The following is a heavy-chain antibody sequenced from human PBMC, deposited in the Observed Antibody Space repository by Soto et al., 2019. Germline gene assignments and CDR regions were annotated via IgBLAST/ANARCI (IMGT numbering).Heavy chain of an antibody. CDR1: GFIFDYYA. CDR2: ISASGIYT. CDR3: AKVAPTRADVGSSSYYGLEV. Sequence: VGSLRLSCAASGFIFDYYAMSWVRQAPGKGLEWVSTISASGIYTYYTDSVKGRFTISRDNSKNTLFLQMDRLTAEDTAVFYCAKVAPTRADVGSSSYYGLEVWGQGTTVTVS. D-gene: IGHD6-6*01. V-gene: IGHV3-23*01. J-gene: IGHJ6*02.